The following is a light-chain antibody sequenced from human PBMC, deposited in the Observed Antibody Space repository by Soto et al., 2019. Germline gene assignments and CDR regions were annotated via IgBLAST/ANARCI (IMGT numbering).Light chain of an antibody. J-gene: IGKJ4*01. CDR3: QQYGSSPVLT. Sequence: EIVLTQSPGTLSLSPGERATLSCRASQSVINNYLAWYQQKPGQTPRLLIYGASGRATGIPDSFSGSGSGTDFTPTISRLEPEDFAVYYCQQYGSSPVLTFGGGTKVEIK. V-gene: IGKV3-20*01. CDR1: QSVINNY. CDR2: GAS.